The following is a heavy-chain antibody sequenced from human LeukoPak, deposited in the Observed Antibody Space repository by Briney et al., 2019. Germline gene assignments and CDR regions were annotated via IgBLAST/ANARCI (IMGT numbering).Heavy chain of an antibody. J-gene: IGHJ6*02. CDR1: GFTFDDYA. Sequence: PGGSLRLSCAASGFTFDDYAIHWVRQAPGKGLEWVSGISWNSGSIGYADSVKGRFTISRDNAKNSLYLQINSLRAEDTALYYCAKDNNGYSSSWNPSYYYYGMDVWGQGTTVTVSS. D-gene: IGHD6-13*01. CDR3: AKDNNGYSSSWNPSYYYYGMDV. CDR2: ISWNSGSI. V-gene: IGHV3-9*01.